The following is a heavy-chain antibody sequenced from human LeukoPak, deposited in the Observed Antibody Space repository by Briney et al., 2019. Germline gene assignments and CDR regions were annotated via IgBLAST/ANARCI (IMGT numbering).Heavy chain of an antibody. J-gene: IGHJ4*02. CDR3: ARSGCSAGSCYSQTVRFDS. D-gene: IGHD2-15*01. V-gene: IGHV1-18*01. CDR1: GYTFTNYG. Sequence: ASMKVSCKASGYTFTNYGISWVRQAPGQGLEWMAWISAYNGNTDYAQKFQGRVTVTADTSTSTAYMELRSLRSDDTAVYYCARSGCSAGSCYSQTVRFDSWGQGTLVTVSS. CDR2: ISAYNGNT.